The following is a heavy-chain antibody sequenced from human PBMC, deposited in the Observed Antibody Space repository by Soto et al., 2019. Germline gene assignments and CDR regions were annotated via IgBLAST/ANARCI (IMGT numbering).Heavy chain of an antibody. CDR3: AHRGYMYGNWDHGYFDY. Sequence: QITLKESGPTRVRPTQTLALTCTFSGLSLSTSGVGVGWIRQTPGRALEWLAVIYRDDDKRYSPSLKTRLTISKDTSKNQVVLTMVDMDPVDTATYFCAHRGYMYGNWDHGYFDYWGQGTLVTVST. J-gene: IGHJ4*02. V-gene: IGHV2-5*02. CDR1: GLSLSTSGVG. D-gene: IGHD5-12*01. CDR2: IYRDDDK.